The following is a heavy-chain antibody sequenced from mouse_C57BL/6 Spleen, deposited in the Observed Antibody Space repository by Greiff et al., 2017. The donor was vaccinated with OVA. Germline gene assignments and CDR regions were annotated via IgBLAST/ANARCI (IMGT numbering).Heavy chain of an antibody. Sequence: QVQLQQPGAELVRPGSSVKLSCKASGYTFTSYWMHWVKQRPIQGLEWIGNIDPSDSETHYNQKFKDKATLTVDKSSSTAYMQLSSLTSEDSAVYYCARRGPSTGTYYAMDYWGQGTSVTVSS. CDR3: ARRGPSTGTYYAMDY. CDR1: GYTFTSYW. J-gene: IGHJ4*01. V-gene: IGHV1-52*01. CDR2: IDPSDSET. D-gene: IGHD4-1*02.